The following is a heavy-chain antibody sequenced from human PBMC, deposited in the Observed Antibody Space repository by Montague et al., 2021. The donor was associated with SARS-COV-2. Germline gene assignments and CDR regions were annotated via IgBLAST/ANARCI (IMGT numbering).Heavy chain of an antibody. CDR1: GGSISSFY. Sequence: SETLSLTCTVSGGSISSFYWSWFRQPPGKGLEWIGYISDSGSTNYNPSLTSRVTMSVDTSKNQFSLKVNSVTAADTAVYCCARHYSATLPADYWGQGTLVTVSS. CDR2: ISDSGST. CDR3: ARHYSATLPADY. J-gene: IGHJ4*02. V-gene: IGHV4-59*08. D-gene: IGHD2-15*01.